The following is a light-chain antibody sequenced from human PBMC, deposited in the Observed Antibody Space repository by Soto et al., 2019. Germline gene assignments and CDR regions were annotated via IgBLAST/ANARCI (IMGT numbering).Light chain of an antibody. CDR3: VQFSQLPRT. V-gene: IGKV2-24*01. CDR2: QVS. Sequence: DIVLTQPPLSSPVTLGQPASISCRSSQRLVYSDGNTYLSWLQQRPGQPPRLLISQVSNRFSGFTDRFSGRGAGTDVTLQISRVEAEDVGVYHFVQFSQLPRTFGQGTKVDIK. J-gene: IGKJ1*01. CDR1: QRLVYSDGNTY.